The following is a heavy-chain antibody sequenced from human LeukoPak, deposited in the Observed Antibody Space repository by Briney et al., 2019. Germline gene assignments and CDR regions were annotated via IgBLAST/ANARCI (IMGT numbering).Heavy chain of an antibody. CDR2: ISTSSSTI. J-gene: IGHJ4*02. Sequence: GGSLRLSCAASGFTFSGYSMNWVRQAPGKGLVWVSYISTSSSTIFYAASVRVRFTISRDNAKNSLYLQMDSLRDEDTAVYYCARGGGTIDYWGQGTVVSVSS. CDR1: GFTFSGYS. CDR3: ARGGGTIDY. D-gene: IGHD3-3*01. V-gene: IGHV3-48*02.